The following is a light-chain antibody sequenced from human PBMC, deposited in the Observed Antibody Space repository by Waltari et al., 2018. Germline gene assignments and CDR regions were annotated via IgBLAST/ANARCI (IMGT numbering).Light chain of an antibody. CDR3: QAWDSSTGV. Sequence: SYELTQPPSVSVSPGPTASITCPGDKLGDTYASWYQQKAGQSPVLIIYQDSKRPSGIPGRFSGFNSGNTATLTISGTQAMDEADYYCQAWDSSTGVFGTGTKVTVL. CDR1: KLGDTY. J-gene: IGLJ1*01. V-gene: IGLV3-1*01. CDR2: QDS.